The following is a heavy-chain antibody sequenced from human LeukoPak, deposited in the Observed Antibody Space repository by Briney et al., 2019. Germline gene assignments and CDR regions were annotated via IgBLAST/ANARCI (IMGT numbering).Heavy chain of an antibody. J-gene: IGHJ4*02. CDR2: ISSSSTNI. CDR3: ARDWRTSSYIYYLDY. Sequence: GGSLRLSCAASGFAFSSYNINWVRQAPGKGLEWVSSISSSSTNIHYADSVKGRFTISRDNAKNSLYLQMNSLRAEDTAVYYCARDWRTSSYIYYLDYWGQGTLVTVSS. V-gene: IGHV3-21*01. D-gene: IGHD3-22*01. CDR1: GFAFSSYN.